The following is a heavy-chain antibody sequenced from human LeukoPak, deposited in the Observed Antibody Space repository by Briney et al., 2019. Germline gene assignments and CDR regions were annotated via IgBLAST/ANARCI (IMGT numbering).Heavy chain of an antibody. Sequence: PSETLSLTCTVSGGSISSVGHYWSWIRQPPGKGLEWIGYIYHSGSTYYSPSLKSRVTISVDRSKNQFFLKLTSVTAADTAVYYCARDPVAAYSAARGYFDSWGQGALVTVSA. D-gene: IGHD2-2*01. J-gene: IGHJ4*02. V-gene: IGHV4-30-2*01. CDR1: GGSISSVGHY. CDR3: ARDPVAAYSAARGYFDS. CDR2: IYHSGST.